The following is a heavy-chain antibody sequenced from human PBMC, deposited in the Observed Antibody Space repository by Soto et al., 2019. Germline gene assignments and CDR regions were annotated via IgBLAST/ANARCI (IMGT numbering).Heavy chain of an antibody. CDR2: IYYSGNA. D-gene: IGHD6-13*01. CDR1: GGSISSGSYY. Sequence: KPSETLSLTCTVSGGSISSGSYYWGWVRQPPGKWLEWIGSIYYSGNAYYNPSLKSRVAVSVDTSKNRFSLKVTSVTATDTAVYYCARHKDTSSRYLLPDFWGQGTLVTVSS. V-gene: IGHV4-39*01. J-gene: IGHJ4*02. CDR3: ARHKDTSSRYLLPDF.